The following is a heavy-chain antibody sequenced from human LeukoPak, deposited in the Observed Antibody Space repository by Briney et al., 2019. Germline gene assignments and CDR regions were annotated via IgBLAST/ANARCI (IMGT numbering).Heavy chain of an antibody. Sequence: PSETLSLTCAVYGGPFSGYYWSWIRQPAGKGLEWIGRIQSSGSTNYNPSLKSRVTMSVDTSKNEFSLKLSSVTAADTAVYYCARDGPVSYFDYWGQGTLVTVSS. J-gene: IGHJ4*02. CDR3: ARDGPVSYFDY. CDR1: GGPFSGYY. V-gene: IGHV4-4*07. CDR2: IQSSGST.